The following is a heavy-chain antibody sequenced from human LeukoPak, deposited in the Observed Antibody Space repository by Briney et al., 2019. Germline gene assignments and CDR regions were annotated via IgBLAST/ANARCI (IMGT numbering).Heavy chain of an antibody. V-gene: IGHV3-23*01. CDR3: AKDFIVGATDYYFDS. J-gene: IGHJ4*02. CDR1: GFTFSSYA. Sequence: PGGSLRLSCAASGFTFSSYAMSWVRQAPGKGLEWVSAISGSGGNTYYADSVKGRFTISRDNSKNTLYLQMNSLRAEDTALYYCAKDFIVGATDYYFDSWGQGTLVTVSS. CDR2: ISGSGGNT. D-gene: IGHD1-26*01.